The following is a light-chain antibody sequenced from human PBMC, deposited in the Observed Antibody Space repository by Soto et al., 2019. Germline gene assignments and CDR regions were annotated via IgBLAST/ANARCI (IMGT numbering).Light chain of an antibody. J-gene: IGKJ1*01. CDR3: QQYDVSPGT. V-gene: IGKV1-5*01. Sequence: DIRMTQSPNTLPASVGDRITITCRASQHIKMWLAWYQHKPGRAPRLLIYDASTLKPGFPSRFGGSASGRDCALTISGLQPDDFAPYYCQQYDVSPGTFGQVTIVENK. CDR2: DAS. CDR1: QHIKMW.